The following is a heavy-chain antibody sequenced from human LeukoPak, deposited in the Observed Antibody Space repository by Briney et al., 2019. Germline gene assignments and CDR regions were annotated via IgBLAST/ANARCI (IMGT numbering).Heavy chain of an antibody. CDR1: GGSISSYY. V-gene: IGHV4-59*01. J-gene: IGHJ4*02. D-gene: IGHD1-26*01. Sequence: PSETLSLTCTVSGGSISSYYWTWIRQPPGKGLEWIGYIYYSGSTNYNPSLKSRVTISVDTSKNQFSPKLTSVTAADPAVYYCARGVNSGYFDYCGQGTLVTVSS. CDR2: IYYSGST. CDR3: ARGVNSGYFDY.